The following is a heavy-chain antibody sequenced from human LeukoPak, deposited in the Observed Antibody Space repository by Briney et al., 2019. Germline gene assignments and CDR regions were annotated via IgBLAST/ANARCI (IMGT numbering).Heavy chain of an antibody. J-gene: IGHJ4*02. D-gene: IGHD6-6*01. CDR2: INHSGST. V-gene: IGHV4-34*01. CDR1: GGSFSGYY. Sequence: SETLSLTCAVYGGSFSGYYWSWIRQPPGKGLEWIGEINHSGSTNYNPSLKSRVTISVDTSKNQFSLKLSSVTAADTAVYYCARVWGRSRGWYSSSYNDYWGQGTLVTVSS. CDR3: ARVWGRSRGWYSSSYNDY.